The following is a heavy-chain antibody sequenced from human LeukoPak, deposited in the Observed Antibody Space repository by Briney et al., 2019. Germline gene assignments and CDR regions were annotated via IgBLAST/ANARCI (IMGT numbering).Heavy chain of an antibody. Sequence: SETLSLTCAVYGGSFSGYYWSWIRQPPGKGLEWIGEINHSGSTNYNPSLKSRVTISVDTSKNQFSLKLSSVTAADTAVYYCARVVWGYCSSTSCYWFDPWGQGTLVTVSS. D-gene: IGHD2-2*01. CDR1: GGSFSGYY. V-gene: IGHV4-34*01. CDR3: ARVVWGYCSSTSCYWFDP. CDR2: INHSGST. J-gene: IGHJ5*02.